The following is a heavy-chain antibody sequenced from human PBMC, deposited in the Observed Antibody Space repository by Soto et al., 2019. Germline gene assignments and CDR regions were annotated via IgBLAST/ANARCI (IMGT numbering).Heavy chain of an antibody. D-gene: IGHD3-22*01. V-gene: IGHV4-34*01. CDR2: INHSGST. CDR3: ARDLIVVVIKYTPDRWFDP. CDR1: GGSFSGYY. J-gene: IGHJ5*02. Sequence: PSETLSLTCAVYGGSFSGYYWSWIRQPPGKGLEWIGEINHSGSTNYNPSLKSRVTISVDTSKNQFSLKLSSVTAADTAVYYCARDLIVVVIKYTPDRWFDPWGQGTLVTVSS.